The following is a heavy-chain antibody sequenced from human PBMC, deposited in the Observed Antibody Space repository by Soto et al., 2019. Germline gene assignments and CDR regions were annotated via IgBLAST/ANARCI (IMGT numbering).Heavy chain of an antibody. CDR2: LYDVDGS. CDR3: ATWHEREHAYDV. J-gene: IGHJ3*01. V-gene: IGHV3-53*01. Sequence: DVQLVASGGGLIQPGESLSLSCAAFGLTISGKKYVDWVRPAPGKGLEWVSGLYDVDGSFYADSVRGRFTTSSDSSKTTGYRHRNDLRPDDTAVYDCATWHEREHAYDVLGQGTTVTLSS. D-gene: IGHD1-1*01. CDR1: GLTISGKKY.